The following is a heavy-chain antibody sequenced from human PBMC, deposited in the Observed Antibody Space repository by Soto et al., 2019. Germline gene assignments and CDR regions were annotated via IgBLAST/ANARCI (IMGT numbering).Heavy chain of an antibody. CDR3: AREGDLNGFDF. D-gene: IGHD2-21*02. CDR1: GGSFSDYY. CDR2: INHSGST. J-gene: IGHJ4*02. V-gene: IGHV4-34*01. Sequence: PSETLSLTCAVYGGSFSDYYWSWIRQPPGKGLEWIGEINHSGSTNYNPSLKSRVTISVDTSKNQFSLKLSSVTAADTAVYYCAREGDLNGFDFWGQGTLVTVSS.